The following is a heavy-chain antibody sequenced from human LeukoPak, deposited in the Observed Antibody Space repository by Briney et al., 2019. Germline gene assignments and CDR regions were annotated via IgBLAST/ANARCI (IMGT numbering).Heavy chain of an antibody. CDR2: IYTSGNT. J-gene: IGHJ6*03. CDR3: ASGSYSYYYMDV. CDR1: GGSISSGSYY. Sequence: SETLSLTCTVSGGSISSGSYYWSWIRQPAGKGLEWIGRIYTSGNTNYNPSLKSRVTISVDTSKNQFSLKLSSVTAADTAVYYCASGSYSYYYMDVWGKGTTVTVSS. V-gene: IGHV4-61*02.